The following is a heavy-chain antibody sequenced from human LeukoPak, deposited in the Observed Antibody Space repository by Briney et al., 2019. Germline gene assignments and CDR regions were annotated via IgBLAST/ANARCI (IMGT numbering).Heavy chain of an antibody. J-gene: IGHJ4*02. V-gene: IGHV3-53*01. CDR1: GFTVSTNY. CDR2: IYSGGTT. Sequence: GGSLRLSCAASGFTVSTNYMSWVRQAPGKGLEWVSLIYSGGTTYYADSVKGRFTISRDNSKNTLYLQMNSLRAEDTAVYYCASSGSYRFDYWGQGTLVTVSS. D-gene: IGHD1-26*01. CDR3: ASSGSYRFDY.